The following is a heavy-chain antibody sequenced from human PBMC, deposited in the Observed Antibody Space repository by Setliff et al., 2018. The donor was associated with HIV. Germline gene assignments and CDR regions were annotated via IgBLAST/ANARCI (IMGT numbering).Heavy chain of an antibody. CDR1: GGSFSGYY. Sequence: GGSFSGYYWSWIRQPPGKGLEWIGYIYHSGSTYYNPSLKSRVTISVDRSKNQFSLMLGSMTAADTAVYYCARERLSRLGFDYWGQGTLVTVSS. V-gene: IGHV4-34*01. CDR3: ARERLSRLGFDY. CDR2: IYHSGST. J-gene: IGHJ4*02. D-gene: IGHD1-1*01.